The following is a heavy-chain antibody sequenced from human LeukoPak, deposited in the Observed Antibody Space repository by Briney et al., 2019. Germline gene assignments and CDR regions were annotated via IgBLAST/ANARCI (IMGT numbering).Heavy chain of an antibody. CDR2: IIPIFGTA. CDR1: GGTFSSYA. V-gene: IGHV1-69*05. Sequence: GASVKVSCKASGGTFSSYAISWVRQAPGQGLEWMGRIIPIFGTANYAQKFQSRVTITTDESTSTAYMELSSLRSEDTAVYYCARGDYGTLYGDYAQDYWGQGTLVTVSS. J-gene: IGHJ4*02. CDR3: ARGDYGTLYGDYAQDY. D-gene: IGHD4-17*01.